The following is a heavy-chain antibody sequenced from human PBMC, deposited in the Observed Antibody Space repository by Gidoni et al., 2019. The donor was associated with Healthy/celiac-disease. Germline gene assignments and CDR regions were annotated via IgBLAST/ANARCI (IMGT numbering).Heavy chain of an antibody. J-gene: IGHJ4*02. CDR1: GFTFDEYA. V-gene: IGHV3-9*01. D-gene: IGHD6-13*01. CDR2: ISWNSGSI. CDR3: AKDIAASRGSKRFDY. Sequence: EVQLVESGGGLVQPGRSLGLSFAASGFTFDEYAMDWVRQAPGKGLEWVSGISWNSGSIGYADSVKGRFTISRDNAKNSLYLQMNSLRAEDTALYYCAKDIAASRGSKRFDYWGQGTLVTVSS.